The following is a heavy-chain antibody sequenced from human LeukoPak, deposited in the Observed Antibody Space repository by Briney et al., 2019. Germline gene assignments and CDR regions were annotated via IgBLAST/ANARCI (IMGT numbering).Heavy chain of an antibody. CDR2: ILDSGAHT. J-gene: IGHJ4*02. V-gene: IGHV3-23*01. CDR1: GFTFSSVC. CDR3: VKGGPHFTPVVVFIEGFDC. Sequence: GGSLRLSCAASGFTFSSVCMSWVRQAPGKGLEWVSGILDSGAHTYYADSVKGRFTISRDNSKNTLYLQMNSLRAEDTAIYYCVKGGPHFTPVVVFIEGFDCWGQGTLVTVSS. D-gene: IGHD4-23*01.